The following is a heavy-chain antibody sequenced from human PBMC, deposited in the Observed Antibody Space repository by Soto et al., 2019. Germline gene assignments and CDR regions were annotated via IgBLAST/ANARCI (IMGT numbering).Heavy chain of an antibody. D-gene: IGHD3-9*01. CDR3: PRRGRDILSGSPRTVDY. V-gene: IGHV5-51*01. J-gene: IGHJ4*02. CDR1: GYTFSTSW. Sequence: GESLKISCKGYGYTFSTSWIGWVRQMPGKGLEWMGIIYPGDFDTRYSPSFQGQVTISADKSISTAYLQWSSLKASDSAIYYCPRRGRDILSGSPRTVDYWGQLXLVTVSS. CDR2: IYPGDFDT.